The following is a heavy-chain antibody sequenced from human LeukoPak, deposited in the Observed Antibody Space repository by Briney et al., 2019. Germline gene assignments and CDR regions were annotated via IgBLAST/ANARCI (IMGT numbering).Heavy chain of an antibody. CDR1: GFTFSNYW. CDR3: ARGGAYYGLL. V-gene: IGHV3-7*04. CDR2: TKERGSEK. D-gene: IGHD3-10*01. J-gene: IGHJ4*02. Sequence: GGSLRLSCAASGFTFSNYWLSWVRQAPGKGLEWVTRTKERGSEKEYVDSVKGRFTISRDNGKSSLFLQMNSLRAEDTAVYYCARGGAYYGLLWGQGNLVTVSS.